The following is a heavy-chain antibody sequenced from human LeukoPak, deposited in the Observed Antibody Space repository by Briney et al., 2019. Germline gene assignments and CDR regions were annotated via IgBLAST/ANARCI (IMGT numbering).Heavy chain of an antibody. CDR1: GFTLSSYA. D-gene: IGHD2-15*01. CDR3: AKVFPGRGGTYYFDY. CDR2: ISGGGGST. V-gene: IGHV3-23*01. J-gene: IGHJ4*02. Sequence: GGSLRLSCAASGFTLSSYAMSWVRQAPGEGLEWVSGISGGGGSTYYADSLKGRFTISGDNSRNTLYLRMNSLRAEDTALYYCAKVFPGRGGTYYFDYWGQGTLVTVSS.